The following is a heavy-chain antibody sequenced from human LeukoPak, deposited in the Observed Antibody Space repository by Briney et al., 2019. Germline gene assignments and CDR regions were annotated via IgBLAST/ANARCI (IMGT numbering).Heavy chain of an antibody. V-gene: IGHV4-31*03. CDR3: ARVTLSEWFYYFDY. J-gene: IGHJ4*02. Sequence: SETLSLTCTVSGGSISSGGYYWSWIRQPPGKGLEWIGYIYYSGSTYYNPSLKSRVTISVDTSKNQFSLKLSSVTAADTAVYYCARVTLSEWFYYFDYWGQGTLVTVSS. CDR2: IYYSGST. D-gene: IGHD3-3*01. CDR1: GGSISSGGYY.